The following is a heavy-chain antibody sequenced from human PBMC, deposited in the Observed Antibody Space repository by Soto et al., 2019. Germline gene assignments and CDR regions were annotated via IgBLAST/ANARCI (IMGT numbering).Heavy chain of an antibody. Sequence: SGGSLGLSCAASGFMFSAYTMNWVRQAPVKGLEWLSSISDDSSYIDYADSLRGRFNVSRDNARNSLYLQIDSLGVEDTAVYYCATPYYFSHWGPGTLVTVS. CDR1: GFMFSAYT. D-gene: IGHD3-22*01. J-gene: IGHJ4*02. CDR3: ATPYYFSH. CDR2: ISDDSSYI. V-gene: IGHV3-21*06.